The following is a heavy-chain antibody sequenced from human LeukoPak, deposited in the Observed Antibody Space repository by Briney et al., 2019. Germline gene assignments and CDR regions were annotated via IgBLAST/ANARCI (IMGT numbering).Heavy chain of an antibody. J-gene: IGHJ2*01. CDR1: GYRFTNYW. D-gene: IGHD4-23*01. Sequence: GESLKISCKGSGYRFTNYWIGWVRQMPGKGLEWMGIIYPGDSNTRYSPSFQGQVTISADKSINTAYVQWSSLKASDTAMYYCARRVVNNRNWYFNLWGRGTLVTVSS. V-gene: IGHV5-51*01. CDR3: ARRVVNNRNWYFNL. CDR2: IYPGDSNT.